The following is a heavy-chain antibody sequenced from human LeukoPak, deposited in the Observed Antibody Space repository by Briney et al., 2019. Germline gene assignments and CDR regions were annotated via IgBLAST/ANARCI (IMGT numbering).Heavy chain of an antibody. J-gene: IGHJ6*03. V-gene: IGHV1-46*01. CDR2: INPSGGTT. CDR3: ATHGSAHYYMDV. CDR1: GYTFTSYY. D-gene: IGHD2-2*03. Sequence: ASVKVSCKASGYTFTSYYMHWVRQAPGQGLEWMGLINPSGGTTRYAQKFQGRVTMTRDLSTSTDYMELSRLRSDDTAVYYCATHGSAHYYMDVWGKGTTVTISS.